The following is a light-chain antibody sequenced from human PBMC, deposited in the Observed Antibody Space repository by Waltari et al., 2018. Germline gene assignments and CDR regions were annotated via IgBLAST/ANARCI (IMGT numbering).Light chain of an antibody. CDR2: AAS. Sequence: AIRITQSPSSLSASTGDRVTITCRASQGISSYLAWYQQKPGKAPNLLIYAASTLQSGVPSRFSGSGSGTDFTLTISCLQSEDFATYYCQQYYSYPTFGQGTKLEIK. J-gene: IGKJ2*01. CDR3: QQYYSYPT. CDR1: QGISSY. V-gene: IGKV1-8*01.